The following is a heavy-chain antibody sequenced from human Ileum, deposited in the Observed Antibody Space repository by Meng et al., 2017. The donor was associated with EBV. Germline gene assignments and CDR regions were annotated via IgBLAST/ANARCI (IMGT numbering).Heavy chain of an antibody. CDR3: TNLSF. Sequence: VARGGLGGGVVQPGGSLRVSFEASGFSFDTFDMPWARQAPGKGLEWVAVISYDENIKFYADSVKGRFTISRDNSKNTLYLQLNSLRPDDTAFYYCTNLSFWGQGTLVTVSS. D-gene: IGHD2/OR15-2a*01. CDR2: ISYDENIK. V-gene: IGHV3-30*18. J-gene: IGHJ4*02. CDR1: GFSFDTFD.